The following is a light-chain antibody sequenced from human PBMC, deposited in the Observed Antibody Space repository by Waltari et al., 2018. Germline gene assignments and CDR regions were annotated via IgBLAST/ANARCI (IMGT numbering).Light chain of an antibody. CDR3: ATWDGSLTAWV. CDR1: TSNIGRTS. J-gene: IGLJ3*02. CDR2: RNN. V-gene: IGLV1-47*01. Sequence: QSVLTQPPSASGTPGQRVTISCSGRTSNIGRTSVYWYQQFPGTAPKLLVYRNNERPSGVPDRISGSKSGTSASLAISGLRSEDEADYYCATWDGSLTAWVFGGGTKVTVL.